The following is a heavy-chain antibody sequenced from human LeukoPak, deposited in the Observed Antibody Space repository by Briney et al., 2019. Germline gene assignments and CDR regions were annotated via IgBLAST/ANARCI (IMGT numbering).Heavy chain of an antibody. CDR2: IRSDGTDT. Sequence: PGGSLRLSCAASGFTLSTYLMHWVRQAPGKGLVWVSSIRSDGTDTKYVDSVKGRFTISRDNSKNTLSLQMNSLRVEDTAMYFCAKDIQLSTWGLGTMVTVSS. V-gene: IGHV3-74*03. CDR1: GFTLSTYL. CDR3: AKDIQLST. D-gene: IGHD5-24*01. J-gene: IGHJ3*01.